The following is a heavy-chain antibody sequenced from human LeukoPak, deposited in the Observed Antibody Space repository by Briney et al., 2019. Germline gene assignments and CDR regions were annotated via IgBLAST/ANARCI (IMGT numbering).Heavy chain of an antibody. V-gene: IGHV3-33*01. Sequence: GRSLRLSCAASGFTFSSYGMHWVRQAPGKGLEWVAVIWYDGSNKYYADSVKGRFTISRDNSKNTLYLQMNSLRAEDTAVYYCARDLVGATPDWGQRTLVTVSS. J-gene: IGHJ4*02. CDR1: GFTFSSYG. D-gene: IGHD1-26*01. CDR2: IWYDGSNK. CDR3: ARDLVGATPD.